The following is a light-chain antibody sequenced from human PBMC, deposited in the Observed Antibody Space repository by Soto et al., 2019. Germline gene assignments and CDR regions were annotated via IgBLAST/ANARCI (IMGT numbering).Light chain of an antibody. CDR3: QQLNGSPWT. CDR2: GAS. V-gene: IGKV1-9*01. J-gene: IGKJ1*01. CDR1: PAIASC. Sequence: IQLTQSPSSLSASVGDRVTITCRASPAIASCLAWYQQKPGTAPKLLIYGASTLQSGVPSRFSGSRSGTDYTLTIASLQPEDFATYYCQQLNGSPWTFGQGTKVEIK.